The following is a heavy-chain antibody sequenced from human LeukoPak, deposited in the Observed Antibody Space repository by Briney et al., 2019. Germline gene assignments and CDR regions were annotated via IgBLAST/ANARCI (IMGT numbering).Heavy chain of an antibody. CDR1: GGPISSGGYS. CDR3: ARDAGSEYGDYGYYFDY. CDR2: IYHSGST. Sequence: SETLSLTCAVSGGPISSGGYSWSWIRQPPGKGLEWIGYIYHSGSTYYNPSLKSRVTISVDRSKNQFSLKLSSVTAADTAVYYCARDAGSEYGDYGYYFDYWGQGTLVTVSS. V-gene: IGHV4-30-2*01. D-gene: IGHD4-17*01. J-gene: IGHJ4*02.